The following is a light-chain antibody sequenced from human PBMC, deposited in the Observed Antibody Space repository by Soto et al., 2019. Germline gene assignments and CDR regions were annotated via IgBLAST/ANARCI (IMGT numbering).Light chain of an antibody. CDR2: DFT. CDR1: GSYVDGVNY. J-gene: IGLJ2*01. CDR3: CSYAASYVV. Sequence: QSVLTQPRSVSGSPGQSVTISCTGTGSYVDGVNYVSWYQHNPGKAPKLMIYDFTKRPSGVPDRFSGSKSGNTASLTISGLQAEDEADFYCCSYAASYVVFGGGTQLTVL. V-gene: IGLV2-11*01.